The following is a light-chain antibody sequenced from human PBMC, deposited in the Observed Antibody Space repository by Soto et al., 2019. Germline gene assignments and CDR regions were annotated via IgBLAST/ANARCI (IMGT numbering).Light chain of an antibody. CDR3: QQTYSSPQT. CDR2: GAS. V-gene: IGKV3-20*01. Sequence: EIVFRQSPDTMTLSAGEGATLSCRASQSVSSSSLAWYQQRPGQPPRLLIYGASSRATGIPDRFSGSGSGTDFTLTISSLQPEDFATYYCQQTYSSPQTFGQGTKVDIK. J-gene: IGKJ1*01. CDR1: QSVSSSS.